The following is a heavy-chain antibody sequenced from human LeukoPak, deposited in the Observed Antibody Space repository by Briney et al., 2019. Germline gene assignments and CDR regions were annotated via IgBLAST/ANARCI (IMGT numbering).Heavy chain of an antibody. Sequence: PLETLSLTCTVSGGSISSYYWSWIRRPPGKGLESIGYIYYSGSTNSNPSLKSRVTISVDTSKNQFSLKLSSVTAADTAVYYCARIGVGKAFDYWGQGTLVTVSS. D-gene: IGHD2-15*01. CDR1: GGSISSYY. J-gene: IGHJ4*02. CDR3: ARIGVGKAFDY. V-gene: IGHV4-59*01. CDR2: IYYSGST.